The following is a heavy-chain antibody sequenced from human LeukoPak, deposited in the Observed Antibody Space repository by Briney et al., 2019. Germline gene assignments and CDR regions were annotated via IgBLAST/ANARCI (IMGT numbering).Heavy chain of an antibody. V-gene: IGHV4-59*01. Sequence: PSETLSLTCTVSGGSISSYYWSWIRQPPGKGLEWIGYIYYSGSTNYNPSLKSRVTISVDTSKNQFSLKLSSVTAADTAVYYCARTGYSSSFHYYYYMDVWGKGTTVTISS. D-gene: IGHD6-13*01. CDR3: ARTGYSSSFHYYYYMDV. J-gene: IGHJ6*03. CDR2: IYYSGST. CDR1: GGSISSYY.